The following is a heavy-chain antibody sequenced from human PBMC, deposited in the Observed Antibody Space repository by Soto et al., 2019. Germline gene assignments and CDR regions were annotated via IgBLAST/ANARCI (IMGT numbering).Heavy chain of an antibody. CDR3: ARESSTRGNYGMDV. J-gene: IGHJ6*02. V-gene: IGHV1-69*13. Sequence: ASVKVSCKASGGTFSSYAISWVRQAPGQGLEWMGGIIPIFGTVIYAKKFQGRVTITADESTSTVYMELSSLRSVDTAVYYCARESSTRGNYGMDVWGQGTTVTVS. D-gene: IGHD2-2*01. CDR2: IIPIFGTV. CDR1: GGTFSSYA.